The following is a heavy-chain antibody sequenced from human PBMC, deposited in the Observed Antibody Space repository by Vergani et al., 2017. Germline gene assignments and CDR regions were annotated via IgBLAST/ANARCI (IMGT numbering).Heavy chain of an antibody. D-gene: IGHD3-10*01. V-gene: IGHV4-38-2*02. CDR1: GFSIDNGYY. CDR2: IYRTGRT. Sequence: QVQLQESGPGLVKPSETLSLTCAVSGFSIDNGYYWDWIRQPPGKGLEWIGSIYRTGRTHFNPSLKSRVTISVDKSKNQFSLKLISVTAADTAVYYCARDRGLDGDYHFDYWGQGILVTVSS. J-gene: IGHJ4*02. CDR3: ARDRGLDGDYHFDY.